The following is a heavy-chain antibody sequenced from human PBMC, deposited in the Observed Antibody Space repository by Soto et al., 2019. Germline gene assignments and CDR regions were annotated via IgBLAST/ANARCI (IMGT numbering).Heavy chain of an antibody. J-gene: IGHJ5*02. CDR2: INYSGTT. CDR3: ARLVACSGGSCRFDP. CDR1: GRSMSSSSYY. D-gene: IGHD2-15*01. V-gene: IGHV4-39*01. Sequence: QLQLQESGPGLVTPSETLSLTCTVSGRSMSSSSYYWARIRQPPGKGLEWIGSINYSGTTYYIASLKSRVTISIDTSKNQFSLRLNSVTAGDTAVYYCARLVACSGGSCRFDPWGQGTLVTVSS.